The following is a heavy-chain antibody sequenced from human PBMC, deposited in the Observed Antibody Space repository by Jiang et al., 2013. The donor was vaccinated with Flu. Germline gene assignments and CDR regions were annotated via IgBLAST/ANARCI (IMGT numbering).Heavy chain of an antibody. J-gene: IGHJ4*02. Sequence: KGLEWVASLWHDGSNRFYGDSVRGRFIISRDNSKSTLYLQMNSLRPEDTAVYFCATLRGSTYDTFLADFWGQGTLVTVSS. V-gene: IGHV3-30*02. CDR3: ATLRGSTYDTFLADF. D-gene: IGHD3-9*01. CDR2: LWHDGSNR.